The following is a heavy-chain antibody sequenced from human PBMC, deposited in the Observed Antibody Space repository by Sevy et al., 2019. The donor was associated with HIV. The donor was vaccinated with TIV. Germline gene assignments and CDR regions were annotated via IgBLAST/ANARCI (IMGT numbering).Heavy chain of an antibody. D-gene: IGHD2-2*01. CDR3: ARLRWDVVVVPNYTPGSYFDS. J-gene: IGHJ4*02. Sequence: KQSQTLSLTCTVSGDSINTYYWSWIRQTPGKGLEWIAYVSHSETSNYNPSLKSRVTISLDTARRQVSLKVSSVTVADTAVYYCARLRWDVVVVPNYTPGSYFDSWGQGTLVTVSS. V-gene: IGHV4-59*08. CDR2: VSHSETS. CDR1: GDSINTYY.